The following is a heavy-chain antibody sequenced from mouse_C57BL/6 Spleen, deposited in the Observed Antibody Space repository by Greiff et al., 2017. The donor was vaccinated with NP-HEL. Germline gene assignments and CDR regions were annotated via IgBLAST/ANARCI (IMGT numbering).Heavy chain of an antibody. V-gene: IGHV1-62-2*01. CDR2: FYPGSGSI. CDR3: ASHYAPFYSNYAMDD. Sequence: QVQLQQSGAELVKPGASVKLSCKASGYNFTEYTIHWVKQRSGQGLEWIGWFYPGSGSIKYNEKFKDKATLTADKSSSTVYMELSRLTSEDSAVYFGASHYAPFYSNYAMDDWGQGTSVTVSS. J-gene: IGHJ4*01. CDR1: GYNFTEYT. D-gene: IGHD2-5*01.